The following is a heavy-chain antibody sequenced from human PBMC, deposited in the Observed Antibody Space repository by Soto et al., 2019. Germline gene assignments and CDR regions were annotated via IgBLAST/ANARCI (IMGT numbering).Heavy chain of an antibody. CDR1: GGSIVSYY. Sequence: QVQLQESGPGLEKPSETLSLTCTVSGGSIVSYYWSWIRQPPGKGLEWIGHIYYRGTTTYNPSLQSRVTISVDTSKNQFSLRLSSLTAADTAVYYCARQNGDFDYYFYGVDVWGQGTTVTVS. D-gene: IGHD4-17*01. V-gene: IGHV4-59*01. CDR2: IYYRGTT. CDR3: ARQNGDFDYYFYGVDV. J-gene: IGHJ6*02.